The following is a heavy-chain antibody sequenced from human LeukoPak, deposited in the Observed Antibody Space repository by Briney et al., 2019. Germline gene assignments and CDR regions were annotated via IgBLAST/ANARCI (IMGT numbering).Heavy chain of an antibody. CDR3: AKDRDVWGSLLDY. J-gene: IGHJ4*02. V-gene: IGHV3-23*01. CDR1: GFTFSSYA. D-gene: IGHD3-16*01. CDR2: SSGSGGST. Sequence: PGGSLRLSCAASGFTFSSYAMSWVRQAPGKGLEWVSASSGSGGSTYYADSVKGRFTISRDNSKNTLYLQMNSLRAEDTAVYYCAKDRDVWGSLLDYWGQGTLVTVSS.